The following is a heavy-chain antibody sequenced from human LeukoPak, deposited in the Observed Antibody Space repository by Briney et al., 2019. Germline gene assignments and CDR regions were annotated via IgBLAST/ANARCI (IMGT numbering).Heavy chain of an antibody. CDR2: ISSSGSNI. CDR1: GFTFSGYY. V-gene: IGHV3-11*04. D-gene: IGHD6-13*01. Sequence: GGSLRLSCAASGFTFSGYYMSWVRQAPGKGLEWVSYISSSGSNIYYADSVKGRFTISRDNAKNSLYLQMNSLRAEDTAVYYCARDEYFSSSWYPSHWYFDLWGRGTLVTVSS. J-gene: IGHJ2*01. CDR3: ARDEYFSSSWYPSHWYFDL.